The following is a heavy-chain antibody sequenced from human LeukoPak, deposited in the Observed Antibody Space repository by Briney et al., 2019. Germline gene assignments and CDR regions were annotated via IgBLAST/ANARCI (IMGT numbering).Heavy chain of an antibody. CDR2: ISYDGSNK. CDR1: GFTFSSYG. Sequence: GRSLRLSCAASGFTFSSYGMHWVRQAPGKGLEWVAVISYDGSNKYYADSVKGRFTISRDNSKNTLYLQMNSLRAEDTAVYYCARSPTRVYYYMDVWGKGTTVTVSS. D-gene: IGHD5-12*01. CDR3: ARSPTRVYYYMDV. V-gene: IGHV3-30*05. J-gene: IGHJ6*03.